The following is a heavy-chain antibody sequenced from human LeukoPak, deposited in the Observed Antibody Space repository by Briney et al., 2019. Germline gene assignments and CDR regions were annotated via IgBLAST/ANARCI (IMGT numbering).Heavy chain of an antibody. J-gene: IGHJ4*02. CDR1: GGSISSDY. CDR3: ATRGY. V-gene: IGHV4-59*08. Sequence: PSETLSLTCTVSGGSISSDYWQWIRQPPGKGLEWIGYIYNSGSNNYNPSLKSRVTISIDTSKNQFSLKLTSVTAADTAVYYCATRGYWGQGTLVIVSS. D-gene: IGHD3-10*01. CDR2: IYNSGSN.